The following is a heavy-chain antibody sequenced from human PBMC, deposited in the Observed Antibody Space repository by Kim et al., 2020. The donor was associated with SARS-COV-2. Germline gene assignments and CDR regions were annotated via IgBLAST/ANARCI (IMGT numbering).Heavy chain of an antibody. V-gene: IGHV3-23*01. CDR3: AKVVVMDGYNYFYYYGMDV. J-gene: IGHJ6*02. D-gene: IGHD3-22*01. Sequence: RGRFTLTRDNSKNTLYLQMNSLRDEDTALYYCAKVVVMDGYNYFYYYGMDVWGQGTAVTVSS.